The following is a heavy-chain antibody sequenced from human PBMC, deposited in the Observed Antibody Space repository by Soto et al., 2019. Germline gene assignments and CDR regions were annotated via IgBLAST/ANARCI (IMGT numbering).Heavy chain of an antibody. CDR1: GFTLRRHR. J-gene: IGHJ5*02. V-gene: IGHV3-74*01. CDR3: STGFDL. CDR2: IDTDGGGT. Sequence: EVQLVESGGGLVQPGGSLRVSCAASGFTLRRHRIHWVRQAPGKGLEWVSRIDTDGGGTSYADAVKGRFTISTDNAKNTVYLQMTGLSAADKAVCYGSTGFDLWGQGTLVTVSS.